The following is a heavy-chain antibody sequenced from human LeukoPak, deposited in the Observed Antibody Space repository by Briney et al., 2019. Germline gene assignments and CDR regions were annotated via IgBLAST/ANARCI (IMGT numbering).Heavy chain of an antibody. Sequence: GRSLRLSCAASGFTFSSYGMHWVRQAPGKGLEWVAVIWYDGSNKYYADSVKGRFTISRDDSKNTLYLQMNSLRAEDTAVYYCARGGGLAAAGTGYYYYGMDVWGQGTTVTVSS. CDR2: IWYDGSNK. CDR3: ARGGGLAAAGTGYYYYGMDV. J-gene: IGHJ6*02. V-gene: IGHV3-33*01. CDR1: GFTFSSYG. D-gene: IGHD6-13*01.